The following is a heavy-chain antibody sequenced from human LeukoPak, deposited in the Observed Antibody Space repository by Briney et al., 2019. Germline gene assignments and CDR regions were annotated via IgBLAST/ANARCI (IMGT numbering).Heavy chain of an antibody. Sequence: GGSLRLSCAASGFTFSSYSMNWVRQAPGKGLEWVSSISSSSSYIYYADSVKGRFTISRDNAKNSLYLQMNSLRAEDTAVYYCARDSSGWYRRGSYYFDYWGQGTLATVSS. J-gene: IGHJ4*02. V-gene: IGHV3-21*01. CDR2: ISSSSSYI. CDR1: GFTFSSYS. D-gene: IGHD6-19*01. CDR3: ARDSSGWYRRGSYYFDY.